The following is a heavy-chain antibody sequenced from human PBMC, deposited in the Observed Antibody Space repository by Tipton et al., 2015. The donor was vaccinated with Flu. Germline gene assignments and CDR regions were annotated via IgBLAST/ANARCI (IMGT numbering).Heavy chain of an antibody. J-gene: IGHJ4*02. CDR3: ARGALSGGWSFDY. V-gene: IGHV4-34*01. Sequence: TLSLTCAVYGGSFSGYNWNWIRQPPGKGLEWVGEIFHSESTNYNPSLKGRVTISLDTSKNQFSLKLSSVTAADTAVYYCARGALSGGWSFDYWGQGILVSVSS. CDR1: GGSFSGYN. CDR2: IFHSEST. D-gene: IGHD6-19*01.